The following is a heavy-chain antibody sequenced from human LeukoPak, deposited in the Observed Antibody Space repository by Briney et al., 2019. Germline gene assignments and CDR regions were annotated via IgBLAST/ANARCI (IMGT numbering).Heavy chain of an antibody. CDR2: IYTSGST. J-gene: IGHJ5*02. Sequence: SQTLSLTCTVSGGPISSGSYYWSWIRQPAGKGLEWIGRIYTSGSTNYNPSLKSRVTISVDTSKNQFSLKLSSVTAADTAVYYCAREGVWFDPWGQGTLVTVSS. D-gene: IGHD3-16*01. CDR1: GGPISSGSYY. V-gene: IGHV4-61*02. CDR3: AREGVWFDP.